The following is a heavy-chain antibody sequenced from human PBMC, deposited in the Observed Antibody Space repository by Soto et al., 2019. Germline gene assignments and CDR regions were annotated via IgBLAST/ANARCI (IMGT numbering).Heavy chain of an antibody. CDR1: GFTFSSYS. CDR2: ISSSSSYI. Sequence: PGGSLRLSCAASGFTFSSYSMNWVRQAPGKGLEWVSSISSSSSYIYYADSVKGRFTISRDNAKNSLYLQMNSLRAEDTAVYYCARASSGRHRDSIDYYYYYGMDVWGQGTTVTVSS. CDR3: ARASSGRHRDSIDYYYYYGMDV. J-gene: IGHJ6*02. V-gene: IGHV3-21*04. D-gene: IGHD3-10*01.